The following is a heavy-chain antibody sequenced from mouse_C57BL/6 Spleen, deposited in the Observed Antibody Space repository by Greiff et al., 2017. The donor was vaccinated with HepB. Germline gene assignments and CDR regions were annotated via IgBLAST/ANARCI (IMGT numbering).Heavy chain of an antibody. Sequence: QVQLKECGPGILQPSQTLSLTCSFSGFSLSTFGMGVGWIRQPSGKGLEWLAHIWWDDDKYYNPALKSRLTISKDTSKNQVFLKIANVDTADTATYYCARMRITTVSYYAMDYWGQGTSVTVSS. CDR2: IWWDDDK. CDR3: ARMRITTVSYYAMDY. CDR1: GFSLSTFGMG. J-gene: IGHJ4*01. V-gene: IGHV8-8*01. D-gene: IGHD1-1*01.